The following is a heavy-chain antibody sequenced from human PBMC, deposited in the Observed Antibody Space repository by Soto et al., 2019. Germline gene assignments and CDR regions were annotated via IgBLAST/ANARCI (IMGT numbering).Heavy chain of an antibody. CDR2: ISGSGGST. Sequence: GGSLRLSCAASGFTFSSYAMSWVRQAPGKGLEWVSAISGSGGSTYYADSVKGRFTISRDNSKNALYLQMNSLRAEDTAVYYCAXHGDIVVVPAAIPWFDPWGQGTLVTVSS. V-gene: IGHV3-23*01. D-gene: IGHD2-2*01. J-gene: IGHJ5*02. CDR1: GFTFSSYA. CDR3: AXHGDIVVVPAAIPWFDP.